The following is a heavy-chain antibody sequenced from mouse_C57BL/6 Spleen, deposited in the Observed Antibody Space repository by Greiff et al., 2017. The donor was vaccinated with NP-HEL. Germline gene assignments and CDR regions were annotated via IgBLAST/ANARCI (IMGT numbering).Heavy chain of an antibody. D-gene: IGHD2-3*01. Sequence: VQLQQPGTELVKPGASVKLSCKASGYTFTSYWMHWVKQRPGQGLEWIGNINPSNGGTNYNEKFKSKATLTVDKSSSTAYMQLSSLTSEDSAVYYCARQLYDGYYGFSWFAYWGQGTLVTVSA. CDR3: ARQLYDGYYGFSWFAY. CDR1: GYTFTSYW. V-gene: IGHV1-53*01. CDR2: INPSNGGT. J-gene: IGHJ3*01.